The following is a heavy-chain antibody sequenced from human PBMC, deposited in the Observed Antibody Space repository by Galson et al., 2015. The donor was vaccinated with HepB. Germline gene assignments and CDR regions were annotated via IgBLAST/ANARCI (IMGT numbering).Heavy chain of an antibody. V-gene: IGHV3-48*04. CDR3: EGGPDHGDFVNGFDT. J-gene: IGHJ3*02. Sequence: RLSCADSRFTFGRNGMNWVRQAPGKGLEWVSHISSRSSTIYYAGYVKGLFIISRDNAKNSLYLQMNSLRAEDTAVYYCEGGPDHGDFVNGFDTWGQGTMVTVSS. CDR1: RFTFGRNG. D-gene: IGHD4-17*01. CDR2: ISSRSSTI.